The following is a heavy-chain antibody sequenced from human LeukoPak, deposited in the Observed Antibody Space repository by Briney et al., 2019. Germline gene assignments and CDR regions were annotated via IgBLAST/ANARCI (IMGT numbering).Heavy chain of an antibody. CDR2: INPSGDST. V-gene: IGHV1-46*01. Sequence: ASVKVSCKASGYTLTSYYMHWVRQAPGQGLEWVGTINPSGDSTGDAQNLQGRVAMTRDTSTSTVYMELSSLKSDDTAVYFCARGSSWSPFDHWGLGTLVTVSS. CDR1: GYTLTSYY. CDR3: ARGSSWSPFDH. D-gene: IGHD6-13*01. J-gene: IGHJ4*02.